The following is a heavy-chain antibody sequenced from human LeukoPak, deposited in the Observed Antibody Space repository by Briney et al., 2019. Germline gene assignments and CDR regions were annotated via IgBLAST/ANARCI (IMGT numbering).Heavy chain of an antibody. CDR1: GITLSNYG. CDR3: AKEEAIVVVTATLFDY. D-gene: IGHD2-21*02. Sequence: GGSLRLSCAVSGITLSNYGMSWVRQAPGKGLEWVAGISDSGGSTNYADSVKGRFTISRDNPKNTLYLQMNSLRAEDTAVYYCAKEEAIVVVTATLFDYWGQGTLVTVSS. V-gene: IGHV3-23*01. CDR2: ISDSGGST. J-gene: IGHJ4*02.